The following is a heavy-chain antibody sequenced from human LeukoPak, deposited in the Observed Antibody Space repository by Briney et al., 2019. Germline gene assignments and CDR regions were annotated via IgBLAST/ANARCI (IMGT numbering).Heavy chain of an antibody. Sequence: GGSLRLSCAASGFTFSSSGMHWVRQAPGRGLEWVAFIRFDGTTKYYAQSVRGRFTISRDNSKNTLGLQMTSLRAEDTALYYCAKDMSPYYYGSGSLLKPNWFDPWGQGTLVTVSS. CDR2: IRFDGTTK. D-gene: IGHD3-10*01. CDR3: AKDMSPYYYGSGSLLKPNWFDP. CDR1: GFTFSSSG. J-gene: IGHJ5*02. V-gene: IGHV3-30*02.